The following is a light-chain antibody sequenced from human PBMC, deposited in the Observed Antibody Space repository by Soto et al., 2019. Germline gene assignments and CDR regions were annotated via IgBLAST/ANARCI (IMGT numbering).Light chain of an antibody. V-gene: IGLV1-44*01. J-gene: IGLJ3*02. CDR3: ATWDDSLNGLV. CDR2: NNN. CDR1: ASTIGSNF. Sequence: QSVLTQPPSASGTPGQGVTILVSGAASTIGSNFVNWYQQLPGTAPKLLMYNNNQRPSGVPDRFSGSKSGTSASLAISGLQYEHEADYHCATWDDSLNGLVFGGGTKVTVL.